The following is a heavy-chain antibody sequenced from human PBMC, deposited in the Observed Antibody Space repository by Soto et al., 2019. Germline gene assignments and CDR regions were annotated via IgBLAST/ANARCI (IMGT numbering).Heavy chain of an antibody. V-gene: IGHV1-69*02. CDR1: GGTFNSYT. CDR2: IIPIIDIA. D-gene: IGHD3-9*01. CDR3: ARYFDWSKGALDM. Sequence: QVQLVQSGTEVRKPGSSVKVSCKASGGTFNSYTISWVRQAPGQGLEWMGRIIPIIDIANYAQRFQGRVTITADKSTSTAYMEVSSLRSEDTAVYYCARYFDWSKGALDMWGQGTMVTVSP. J-gene: IGHJ3*02.